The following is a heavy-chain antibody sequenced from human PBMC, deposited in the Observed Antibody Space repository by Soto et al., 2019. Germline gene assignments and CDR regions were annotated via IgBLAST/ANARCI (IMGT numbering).Heavy chain of an antibody. CDR3: AKSIFGVVIGQYYYGMDV. CDR1: GFTFSSYW. J-gene: IGHJ6*02. V-gene: IGHV3-7*03. D-gene: IGHD3-3*01. Sequence: GGSLRLSCAASGFTFSSYWMSWVRQAPGKGLEWVANIKQDGSEKYYVDSVKGRFTISRDNSKNTLYLQMNSLRAEDTAVYYCAKSIFGVVIGQYYYGMDVWGQGTTVTVSS. CDR2: IKQDGSEK.